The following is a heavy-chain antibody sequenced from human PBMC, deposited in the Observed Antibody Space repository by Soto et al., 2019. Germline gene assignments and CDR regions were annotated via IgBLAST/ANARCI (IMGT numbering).Heavy chain of an antibody. V-gene: IGHV4-39*01. J-gene: IGHJ4*02. D-gene: IGHD3-9*01. CDR3: ASVYILTGYYLDH. Sequence: SETLSLTGTVAGGSISSISYFWCWIRQPPGKGLEWIGSSYYSGGTYYNPSLKSRVTISVDTSKNQFSLKLSSVTAADTAVYYCASVYILTGYYLDHWGQGTLVTVS. CDR1: GGSISSISYF. CDR2: SYYSGGT.